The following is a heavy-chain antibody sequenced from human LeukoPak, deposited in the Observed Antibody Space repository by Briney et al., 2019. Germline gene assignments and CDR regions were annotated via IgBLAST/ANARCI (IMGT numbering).Heavy chain of an antibody. D-gene: IGHD3-3*01. CDR2: INHSGST. V-gene: IGHV4-34*01. Sequence: SETLSLTCAVYGGSFSGYYWSWIRQPPGKGLEWIGEINHSGSTNYNPSLKSRVTISVDTSKNQFSLKLSSVTAADTAVYYCARATIFGVVTKRGPSCFHDYWGQGTLVTVPS. CDR3: ARATIFGVVTKRGPSCFHDY. CDR1: GGSFSGYY. J-gene: IGHJ4*02.